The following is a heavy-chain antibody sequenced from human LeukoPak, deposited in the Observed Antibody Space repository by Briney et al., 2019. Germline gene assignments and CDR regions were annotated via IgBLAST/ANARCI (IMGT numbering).Heavy chain of an antibody. Sequence: GGFLRLSCAVSGLTFSNSAMSWVRQAPGKGLEWVSAISVGSDVIYYADSVKGRFAISRGNSKHTVYLQMDSLRAEDTAVYYCAKSHVSTATGTGRYFDYWGQGTLVTVSS. CDR2: ISVGSDVI. V-gene: IGHV3-23*01. J-gene: IGHJ4*02. D-gene: IGHD3-9*01. CDR3: AKSHVSTATGTGRYFDY. CDR1: GLTFSNSA.